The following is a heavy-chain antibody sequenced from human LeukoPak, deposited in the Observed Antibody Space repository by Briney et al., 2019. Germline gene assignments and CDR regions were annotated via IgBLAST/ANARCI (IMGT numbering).Heavy chain of an antibody. Sequence: GGSLRLSCAASGYIFNDYGFHWVRQAPGKGLEWVAVISFDISDKYYANSVKGRFTIARDNSTNTVYLQMNSLRTEDTAVYYCARGAGSSGWYADFWGQGTLVIVSS. V-gene: IGHV3-30*03. J-gene: IGHJ4*02. D-gene: IGHD6-13*01. CDR3: ARGAGSSGWYADF. CDR2: ISFDISDK. CDR1: GYIFNDYG.